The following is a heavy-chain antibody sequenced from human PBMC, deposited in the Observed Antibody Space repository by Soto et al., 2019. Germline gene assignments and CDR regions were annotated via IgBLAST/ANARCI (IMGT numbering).Heavy chain of an antibody. CDR1: GFSFSSYW. J-gene: IGHJ5*02. V-gene: IGHV3-74*01. D-gene: IGHD1-26*01. Sequence: EVQLVESGGGLVQPGGSLRLSCAASGFSFSSYWMHWVRQVPGKGLVWVSRINSDGSTTTYADSVKGRFTSSRDNAKNTLYLQMNSLRVEDTAVYYCARVLTGSYNWFDPWGQGTLVTVSS. CDR3: ARVLTGSYNWFDP. CDR2: INSDGSTT.